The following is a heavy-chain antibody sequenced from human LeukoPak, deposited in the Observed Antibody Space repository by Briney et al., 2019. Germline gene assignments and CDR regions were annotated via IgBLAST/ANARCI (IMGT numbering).Heavy chain of an antibody. CDR2: INHSGST. V-gene: IGHV4-34*01. D-gene: IGHD6-19*01. CDR3: ARSENSGWDY. J-gene: IGHJ4*02. CDR1: GGSFSGYY. Sequence: SETLSLTCAVYGGSFSGYYWSWIRQPPGKGLEWIGEINHSGSTNYNPSLKSRVTISVDTSKNQFSLKLSSVTAADTAVYFCARSENSGWDYWGQGTLVTVSS.